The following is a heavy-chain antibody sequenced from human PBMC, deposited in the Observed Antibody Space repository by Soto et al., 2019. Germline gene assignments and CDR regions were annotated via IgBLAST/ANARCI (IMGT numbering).Heavy chain of an antibody. CDR2: ISSSSSYL. V-gene: IGHV3-21*01. CDR1: GFTFSSYS. CDR3: ARTPHIAARQGGVY. J-gene: IGHJ4*02. D-gene: IGHD6-6*01. Sequence: EVQLVESGGGLVKPGGSLRLSCAASGFTFSSYSMNWVRQAPGKGLEWVSSISSSSSYLYYADSVKGRFTISRDNAKNSLYLQMNSLRAEDTAVYYCARTPHIAARQGGVYWGQGTLVTVSS.